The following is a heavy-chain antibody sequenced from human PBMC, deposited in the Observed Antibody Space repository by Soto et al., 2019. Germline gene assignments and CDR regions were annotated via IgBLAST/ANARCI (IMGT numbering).Heavy chain of an antibody. V-gene: IGHV3-48*02. J-gene: IGHJ4*02. Sequence: EVQLVESGGGLVQPGGSLRLSCAASGVTFTTYSMNWVRQAPGKGLEWVSYISSSSSTTYYAYSVKGRFTISTDNAKNSLYLQMNSLRDEDTAVYYGARDAGSWGYWGQGTLVTVSS. CDR3: ARDAGSWGY. D-gene: IGHD3-10*01. CDR1: GVTFTTYS. CDR2: ISSSSSTT.